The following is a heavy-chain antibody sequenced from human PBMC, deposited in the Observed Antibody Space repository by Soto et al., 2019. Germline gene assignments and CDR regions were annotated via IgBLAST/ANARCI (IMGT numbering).Heavy chain of an antibody. D-gene: IGHD3-16*01. CDR3: AGDGVRNGAYNGWLDP. CDR2: IKQDGREK. V-gene: IGHV3-7*03. Sequence: GGSLRLSCAASGFSFSSYWMTWVRQAPGKGLEWVANIKQDGREKYYVASVKGRFTISRDNDKNLLYLQMDSLTPDDTAVYYCAGDGVRNGAYNGWLDPWGQGTLVTVSS. J-gene: IGHJ5*02. CDR1: GFSFSSYW.